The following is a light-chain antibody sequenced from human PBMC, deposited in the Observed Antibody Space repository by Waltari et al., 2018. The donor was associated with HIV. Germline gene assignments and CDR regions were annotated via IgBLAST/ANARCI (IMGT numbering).Light chain of an antibody. CDR3: QSYDSSLSGWGV. CDR2: GNT. Sequence: QSVLTQPPSVSGAPGQRVTISCTGRSSNIGAGFDVHWYQQLPGTAPKLLIYGNTNRPSGVPDRFSGSKSGTSASLAITGLQAEDEADYYCQSYDSSLSGWGVFGGGTKLTVL. CDR1: SSNIGAGFD. J-gene: IGLJ2*01. V-gene: IGLV1-40*01.